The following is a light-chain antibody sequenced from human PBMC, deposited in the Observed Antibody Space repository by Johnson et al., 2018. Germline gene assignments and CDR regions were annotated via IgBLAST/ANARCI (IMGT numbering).Light chain of an antibody. CDR1: SSNIGNNY. J-gene: IGLJ1*01. Sequence: QSVLTQPPSVSAAPGQKVTISCSGSSSNIGNNYVSWYQQLPGTAPTLLIYDNNKRPSGIPDRFSGSKSGTSATLGITGLQSWDEADYYCGTWDSSLSAGNVFGTGTKVTVL. CDR3: GTWDSSLSAGNV. CDR2: DNN. V-gene: IGLV1-51*01.